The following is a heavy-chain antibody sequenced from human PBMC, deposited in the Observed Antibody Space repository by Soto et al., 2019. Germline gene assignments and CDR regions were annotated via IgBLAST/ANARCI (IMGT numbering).Heavy chain of an antibody. Sequence: SVKVSCKASGFTFTSSAMQWVRQARGQRLEWIGWIVVGSGNTNYAQKFQERVTITRDMSTSTAYMELSSLRSEDTAVYYCAAKGTRVAVAGTSYNWIDPWGQGTLVTVSS. J-gene: IGHJ5*02. CDR3: AAKGTRVAVAGTSYNWIDP. D-gene: IGHD6-19*01. CDR2: IVVGSGNT. CDR1: GFTFTSSA. V-gene: IGHV1-58*02.